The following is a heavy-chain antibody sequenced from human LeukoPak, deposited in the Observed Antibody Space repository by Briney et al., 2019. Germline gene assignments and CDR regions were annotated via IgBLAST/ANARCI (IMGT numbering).Heavy chain of an antibody. J-gene: IGHJ4*02. V-gene: IGHV4-59*01. CDR1: GGSISSYY. CDR2: IYYSGST. D-gene: IGHD6-6*01. Sequence: PSETLSLTCTVSGGSISSYYWSWIRQPPGKRLEWIGYIYYSGSTNYNPSLKSRVTISVDTSKNQFSLKLSSVTAADTAVYYCARAYSSSYNYFDYWGQGTLVTVSS. CDR3: ARAYSSSYNYFDY.